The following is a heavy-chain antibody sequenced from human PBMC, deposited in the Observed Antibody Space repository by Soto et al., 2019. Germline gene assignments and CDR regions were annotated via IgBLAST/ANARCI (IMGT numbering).Heavy chain of an antibody. CDR3: GREAGIAAAEPIMHFDY. CDR1: GGTFSSYA. J-gene: IGHJ4*02. D-gene: IGHD6-13*01. V-gene: IGHV1-69*13. CDR2: IIPIFGTA. Sequence: SVKVSCKASGGTFSSYAISWVRQAPGQGLEWMGGIIPIFGTANYAQKFQGRVTITADESTSTAYMELSSLRSEDTAVYYCGREAGIAAAEPIMHFDYWAQGTLVPGSS.